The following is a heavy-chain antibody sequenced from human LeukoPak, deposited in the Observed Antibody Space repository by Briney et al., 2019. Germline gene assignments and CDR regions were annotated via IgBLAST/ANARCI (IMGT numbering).Heavy chain of an antibody. V-gene: IGHV3-15*01. J-gene: IGHJ3*02. CDR2: IKRIADGGPT. CDR1: GFIFSDAW. CDR3: STNQALDI. Sequence: GRSLRLSCAAYGFIFSDAWMTWVRQAPGKGLEWVGRIKRIADGGPTDYAAPVKGRFTISRDDSKNTLYLQMNSLKIEDTAVYYCSTNQALDIWGEGTKVTVSS.